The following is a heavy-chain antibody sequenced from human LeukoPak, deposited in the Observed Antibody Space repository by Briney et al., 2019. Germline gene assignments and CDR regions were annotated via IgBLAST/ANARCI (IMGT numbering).Heavy chain of an antibody. Sequence: ASVTVSCQASGYTFTSYDIHWVRQATGQGREWMGWMSPNSGNPGYAQKCQVRVTMTRHAPMTTAYMELSSLRPEDTAVYFCASGKGAIDFWGQGTLVTVSS. J-gene: IGHJ4*02. CDR3: ASGKGAIDF. V-gene: IGHV1-8*01. D-gene: IGHD3-10*01. CDR1: GYTFTSYD. CDR2: MSPNSGNP.